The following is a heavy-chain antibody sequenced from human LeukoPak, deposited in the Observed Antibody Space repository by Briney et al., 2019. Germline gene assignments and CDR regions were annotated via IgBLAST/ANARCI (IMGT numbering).Heavy chain of an antibody. J-gene: IGHJ6*02. CDR3: AKDKIAAAAYYYYGMDV. CDR2: ISGSGGST. CDR1: GFTFSSYD. Sequence: GGSLRLSCAASGFTFSSYDMSWVRQAPGKGLEWVSAISGSGGSTYYADSVKGRFTISRDNSKNTLYLQMNSLRAEDTAVYYCAKDKIAAAAYYYYGMDVWGQGTTVTVSS. V-gene: IGHV3-23*01. D-gene: IGHD6-13*01.